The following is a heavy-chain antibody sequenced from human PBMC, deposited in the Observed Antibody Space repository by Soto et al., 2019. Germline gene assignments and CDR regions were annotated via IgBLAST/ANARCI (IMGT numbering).Heavy chain of an antibody. CDR1: GFTVSSHS. D-gene: IGHD6-19*01. Sequence: EVQLVESVGGLVQPGGSLRLSCAASGFTVSSHSMHWVRQAPGKGLEWVSYISGSGGTIYYADSVKGRFTISSDNAKNSLSVQMNSLIDEDTAVYFCARETGRRSRGLSYYFDFWGQRTRVTVSS. V-gene: IGHV3-48*02. CDR3: ARETGRRSRGLSYYFDF. CDR2: ISGSGGTI. J-gene: IGHJ4*02.